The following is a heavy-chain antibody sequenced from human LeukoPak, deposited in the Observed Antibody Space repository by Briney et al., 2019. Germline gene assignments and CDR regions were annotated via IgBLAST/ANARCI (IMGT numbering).Heavy chain of an antibody. Sequence: SVKVSCKASGGTFSSYAISWVRQAPGQGLEWMERIIPIFGIANYAQKFQGRVTITADKSTSTAYMELSSLRSEDTAVYYCARGNYYDSSSTFDYWGQGTLVTVSS. J-gene: IGHJ4*02. CDR2: IIPIFGIA. CDR1: GGTFSSYA. CDR3: ARGNYYDSSSTFDY. D-gene: IGHD3-22*01. V-gene: IGHV1-69*04.